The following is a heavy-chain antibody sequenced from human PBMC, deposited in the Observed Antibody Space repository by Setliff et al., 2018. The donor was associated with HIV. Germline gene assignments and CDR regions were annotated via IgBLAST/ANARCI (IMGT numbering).Heavy chain of an antibody. CDR2: IYYSGST. CDR1: GGSISSYY. D-gene: IGHD3-22*01. Sequence: PSQTLSLTCAVSGGSISSYYWSWIRQPPGKGLEWIGYIYYSGSTNYNPSLKSRVTISVDTSKNQFSLKLSSVTATDTAVYYCARDLDYYDSSGRHIRLFDYWGQGTLVTVSS. V-gene: IGHV4-59*01. CDR3: ARDLDYYDSSGRHIRLFDY. J-gene: IGHJ4*02.